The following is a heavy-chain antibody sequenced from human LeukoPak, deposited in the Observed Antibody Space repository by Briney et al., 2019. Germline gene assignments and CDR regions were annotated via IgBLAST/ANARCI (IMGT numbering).Heavy chain of an antibody. CDR2: INHSGST. CDR1: GGSFSGYY. CDR3: ARGGSSWYRDAFDI. J-gene: IGHJ3*02. Sequence: SETLSLTRAVYGGSFSGYYWSWIRQPPGKGLEWIGEINHSGSTNYNPSLKSRVTISVDTSKNQFSLKLSSVTAADTAVYYCARGGSSWYRDAFDIWGQGTMVTVSS. V-gene: IGHV4-34*01. D-gene: IGHD6-13*01.